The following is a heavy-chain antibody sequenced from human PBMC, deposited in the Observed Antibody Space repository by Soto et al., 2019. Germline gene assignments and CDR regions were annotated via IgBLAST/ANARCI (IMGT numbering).Heavy chain of an antibody. CDR3: ARSEKWVTGNMGAY. Sequence: SGGGLVQPGASVRVSCKSSGYTFTSYGISWVRQAPGQGLEWMGWISAYNGITKYAQKFQGRVTMTTDTSANTAFMELRSLRSDDTAVYYCARSEKWVTGNMGAYWGQGTLVTV. J-gene: IGHJ4*02. CDR1: GYTFTSYG. V-gene: IGHV1-18*04. D-gene: IGHD1-20*01. CDR2: ISAYNGIT.